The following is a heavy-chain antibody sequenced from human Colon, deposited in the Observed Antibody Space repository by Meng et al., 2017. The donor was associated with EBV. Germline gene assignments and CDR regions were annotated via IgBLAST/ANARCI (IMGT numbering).Heavy chain of an antibody. CDR1: GCYLSSRNW. V-gene: IGHV4-4*02. CDR3: ARVGAYCGGDCYHPR. Sequence: GQPQASGPGLVKPSGTLSLTCAVSGCYLSSRNWWSWVRQPPGKGLEWIGEIYHSGSTNYNPSLKSRVTISVDESKNQFSLRLSSVTAADTAVYYCARVGAYCGGDCYHPRWGQGTLVTVSS. J-gene: IGHJ4*02. CDR2: IYHSGST. D-gene: IGHD2-21*02.